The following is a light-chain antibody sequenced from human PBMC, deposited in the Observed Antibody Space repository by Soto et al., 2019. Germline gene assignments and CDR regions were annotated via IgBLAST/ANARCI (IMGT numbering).Light chain of an antibody. CDR3: ATWDDNLNGFFL. Sequence: QSALTQPPSASGTPGQRVTISCSGSSSNIGTNTVNWYLELPGTAPKLLIYNNNKRPSGVPERFSGSKSGTSASLAISGLQSEDEANYYCATWDDNLNGFFLFGSGTKVTVL. CDR1: SSNIGTNT. J-gene: IGLJ1*01. V-gene: IGLV1-44*01. CDR2: NNN.